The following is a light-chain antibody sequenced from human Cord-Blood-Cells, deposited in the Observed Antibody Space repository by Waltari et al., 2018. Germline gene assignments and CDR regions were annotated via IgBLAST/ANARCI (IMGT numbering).Light chain of an antibody. CDR2: GAS. CDR1: QSVSSN. J-gene: IGKJ2*01. V-gene: IGKV3-15*01. Sequence: EIVMTQSPATLSVSPGERATPAFRASQSVSSNVAWYHQKPGQAPRLLNDGASTRATGSPARYSDSGSGTECTLTSSSLQSEDFAVYYCQQYNNWPDTFGQGTKLEIK. CDR3: QQYNNWPDT.